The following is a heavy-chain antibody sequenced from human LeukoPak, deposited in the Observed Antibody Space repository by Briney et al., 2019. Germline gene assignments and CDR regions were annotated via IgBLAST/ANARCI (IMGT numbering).Heavy chain of an antibody. J-gene: IGHJ4*02. D-gene: IGHD3-22*01. CDR1: GGSISSSNW. CDR3: ARQSETYYDSSGLPKMFVD. CDR2: IYHSGST. V-gene: IGHV4-4*02. Sequence: PSETLSLTCAVSGGSISSSNWWSWVRQPPGKGLEWIGEIYHSGSTNYNPSLKSRVTISVDTSKNQFSLKLSSVTAADTAVYYCARQSETYYDSSGLPKMFVDWGQGTLVTVSS.